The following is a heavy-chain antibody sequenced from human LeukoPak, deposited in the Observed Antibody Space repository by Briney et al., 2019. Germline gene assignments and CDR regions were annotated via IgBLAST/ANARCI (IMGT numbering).Heavy chain of an antibody. CDR1: GFTFSSYA. D-gene: IGHD2-15*01. CDR3: ARDLRLKGSPMYYYYYMDV. V-gene: IGHV3-64*01. J-gene: IGHJ6*03. CDR2: ISSNGGST. Sequence: GGSLRLSCAASGFTFSSYAMHWVRQAPGKGLEYVSAISSNGGSTYYANSVKGRFTISRDNSKNTLYLQMGSLRAEDMAVYYCARDLRLKGSPMYYYYYMDVWGKGTTVTVSS.